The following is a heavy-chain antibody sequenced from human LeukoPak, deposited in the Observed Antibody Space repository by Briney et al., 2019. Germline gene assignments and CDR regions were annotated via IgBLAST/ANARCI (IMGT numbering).Heavy chain of an antibody. CDR3: MRPLDY. Sequence: GGSLRLSCAASGFSFSRYGMHWVRQAPGKGLEWVAVVWYDRINKYYADSVKGRFTISRDNSKNTLYLQMNSLKTEDTAVYYCMRPLDYWGQGTLVTVSS. CDR2: VWYDRINK. J-gene: IGHJ4*02. V-gene: IGHV3-33*01. CDR1: GFSFSRYG.